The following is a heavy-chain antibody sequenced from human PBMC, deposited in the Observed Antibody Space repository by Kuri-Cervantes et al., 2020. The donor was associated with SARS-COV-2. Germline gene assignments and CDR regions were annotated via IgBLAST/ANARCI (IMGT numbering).Heavy chain of an antibody. J-gene: IGHJ4*02. CDR3: AKDGLRVVEEWLRFDY. V-gene: IGHV3-30*02. Sequence: GASLKISCASSGFTFSSYGMHWVRQAPGKGLEWVSFIRYDGSNKYYADYVKGRFTISRDNSKNTLYMQMNSLRAEDTAVYYCAKDGLRVVEEWLRFDYWGQGTLVTVSS. CDR1: GFTFSSYG. CDR2: IRYDGSNK. D-gene: IGHD3-3*01.